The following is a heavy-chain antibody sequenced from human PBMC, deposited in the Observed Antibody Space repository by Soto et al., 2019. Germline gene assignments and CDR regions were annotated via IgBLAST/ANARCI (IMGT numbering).Heavy chain of an antibody. CDR3: AGPSVPAAYYYYYGMDV. CDR1: VGSISSSSYY. CDR2: IYYSGST. D-gene: IGHD2-2*01. Sequence: PSETLSLTCTVSVGSISSSSYYWGWIRQPPGKGLEWIGSIYYSGSTYYNPSLKSRVTISVDTSKNQFSPKLSYVTAADTAVYYCAGPSVPAAYYYYYGMDVWGQGTTVTVSS. V-gene: IGHV4-39*01. J-gene: IGHJ6*02.